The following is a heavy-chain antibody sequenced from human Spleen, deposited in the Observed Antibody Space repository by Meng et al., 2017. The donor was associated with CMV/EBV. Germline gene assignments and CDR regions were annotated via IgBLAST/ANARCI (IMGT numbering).Heavy chain of an antibody. J-gene: IGHJ4*02. CDR2: INPNSGGT. CDR1: GYTFNGYY. CDR3: ARDRTALGITFGGVIVSSPYDY. V-gene: IGHV1-2*02. Sequence: ASVKVSCKASGYTFNGYYMHWVRQAPGQGLEWMGWINPNSGGTNYAQKFQGRVTLTRDTSISTAYMELSRLRSDDTAVYYCARDRTALGITFGGVIVSSPYDYWGQGTLVTVSS. D-gene: IGHD3-16*02.